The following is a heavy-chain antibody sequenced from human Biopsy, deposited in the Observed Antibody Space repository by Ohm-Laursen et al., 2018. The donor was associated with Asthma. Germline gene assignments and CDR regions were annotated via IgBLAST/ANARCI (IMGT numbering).Heavy chain of an antibody. V-gene: IGHV4-4*01. CDR1: GDSISSNSW. D-gene: IGHD5-24*01. CDR2: IYYSGST. CDR3: SRNEIEDGIYFDN. J-gene: IGHJ4*02. Sequence: PGTLSLTCAVSGDSISSNSWWPWVRQSPGRGLEWIGEIYYSGSTNYHPSLKGRVTISVAKSKNQFSLRLTSVTAADTAVYFCSRNEIEDGIYFDNWGQGTLVTVSS.